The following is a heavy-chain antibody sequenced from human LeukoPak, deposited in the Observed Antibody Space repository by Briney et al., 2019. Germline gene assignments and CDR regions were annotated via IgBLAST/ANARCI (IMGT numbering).Heavy chain of an antibody. Sequence: PGGSLRLSCEASGFTFSAYAMTWVRQAPGKGLEWVSSMESDGKTHYSESVKGRFAISRDNSKSMLFLQLNSLRAEDTAVYYCANFKGWILNWFDPWGQGTLVTVSS. CDR2: MESDGKT. CDR3: ANFKGWILNWFDP. D-gene: IGHD2-2*03. V-gene: IGHV3-23*01. J-gene: IGHJ5*02. CDR1: GFTFSAYA.